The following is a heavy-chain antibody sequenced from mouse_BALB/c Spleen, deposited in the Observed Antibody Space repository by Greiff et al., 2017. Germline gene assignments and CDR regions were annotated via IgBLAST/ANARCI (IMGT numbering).Heavy chain of an antibody. D-gene: IGHD1-1*01. J-gene: IGHJ2*01. V-gene: IGHV5-6-5*01. CDR2: ISSGGST. CDR1: GFTFSSYA. Sequence: EVHLVESGGGLVKPGGSLKLSCAASGFTFSSYAMSWVRQTPEKRLEWVASISSGGSTYYPDSVKGRFTISRDNARNILYLQMSSLRSEDTAMYYCARVGITTLDYWGQGTTLTVSS. CDR3: ARVGITTLDY.